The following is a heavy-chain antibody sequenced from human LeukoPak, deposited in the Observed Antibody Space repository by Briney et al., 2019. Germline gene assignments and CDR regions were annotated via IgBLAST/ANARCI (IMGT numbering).Heavy chain of an antibody. CDR1: GVSINDHY. V-gene: IGHV4-4*07. CDR2: IYISGTT. Sequence: SETLSLTCSISGVSINDHYWAWIRQPAGRGLEWIGHIYISGTTDYNPPLRSRVTISLDMSKNSFSLRLTSMTAADTAVYYCAREYDFWTGTDFSRGWLDPWGQGIVVTVSS. D-gene: IGHD3-3*01. J-gene: IGHJ5*02. CDR3: AREYDFWTGTDFSRGWLDP.